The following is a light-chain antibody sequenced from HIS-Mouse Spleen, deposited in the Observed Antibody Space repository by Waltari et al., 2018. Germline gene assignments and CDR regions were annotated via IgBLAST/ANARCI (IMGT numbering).Light chain of an antibody. CDR1: QSLLHSNGYNY. J-gene: IGKJ2*01. V-gene: IGKV2-28*01. Sequence: DIVMTQSPLSLPVTPGEPASIPCRSSQSLLHSNGYNYLDWYLQKPGQSPQLLIYLGSNRASGVPDRFSGSGSGTDFTLKISRVEAEDVGVYYWMQALQTPWTFGQGTKLEIK. CDR3: MQALQTPWT. CDR2: LGS.